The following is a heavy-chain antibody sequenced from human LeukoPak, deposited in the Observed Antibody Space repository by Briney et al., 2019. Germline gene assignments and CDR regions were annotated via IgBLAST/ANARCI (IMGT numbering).Heavy chain of an antibody. Sequence: SETLSLTCAVYGGSFSGYYWSWIRQPPGKGLEWIGEINHSGSTNYNPSLKSRVTISVDTSKNQFSLKLSSVTAADTAVYYCARLTLVGASPPTDYWGQGTLVTVSS. CDR2: INHSGST. CDR1: GGSFSGYY. D-gene: IGHD1-26*01. CDR3: ARLTLVGASPPTDY. J-gene: IGHJ4*02. V-gene: IGHV4-34*01.